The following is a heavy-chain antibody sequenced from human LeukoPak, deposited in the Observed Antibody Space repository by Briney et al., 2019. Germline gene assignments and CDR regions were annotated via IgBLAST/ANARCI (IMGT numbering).Heavy chain of an antibody. CDR1: GFTFSSYS. V-gene: IGHV3-21*01. D-gene: IGHD3-16*01. J-gene: IGHJ4*02. CDR3: ARDGMIRPY. CDR2: ISSSSSYI. Sequence: GGSLRLSCAASGFTFSSYSMNWVRQAPGKGLEWVSSISSSSSYIHYADSVKGRFTISRDNAKNSLYLQMNSLRAEDTAVYYCARDGMIRPYWGQGTLVTVSS.